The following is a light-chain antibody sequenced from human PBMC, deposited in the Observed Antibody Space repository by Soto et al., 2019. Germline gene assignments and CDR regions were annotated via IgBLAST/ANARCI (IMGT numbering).Light chain of an antibody. CDR2: DAS. CDR1: QDISNY. Sequence: DIQMTQSPSSLSASVGGRVTITCQASQDISNYLSWYQYKPGKAPKLLIYDASNLEKGVPSRFSGRGSGTHFTLPISCLQPEDIATYYCQQYVILPWTFGPATWVEI. V-gene: IGKV1-33*01. J-gene: IGKJ1*01. CDR3: QQYVILPWT.